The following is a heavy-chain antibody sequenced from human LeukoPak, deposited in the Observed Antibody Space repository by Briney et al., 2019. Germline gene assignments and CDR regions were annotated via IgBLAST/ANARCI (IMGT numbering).Heavy chain of an antibody. J-gene: IGHJ5*02. CDR2: INHSGST. CDR3: ARADRIQPWSPFNWFDP. CDR1: GGSFSGYY. Sequence: SETLSLTCAVYGGSFSGYYWSWIRQPPGKGLEWIGEINHSGSTNYNPSLKSRVTISVDTSKNQFSLKLSSVTAADTAVYSCARADRIQPWSPFNWFDPWGQGTLVTVSS. D-gene: IGHD5-18*01. V-gene: IGHV4-34*01.